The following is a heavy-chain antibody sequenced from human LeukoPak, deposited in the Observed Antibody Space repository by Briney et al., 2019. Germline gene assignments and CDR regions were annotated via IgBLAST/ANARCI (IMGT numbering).Heavy chain of an antibody. V-gene: IGHV4-31*03. CDR1: GGSISSGGYY. D-gene: IGHD2-2*01. Sequence: SQTLSLTCTVSGGSISSGGYYRSWIRQDPGKGLEWNGCIYNSGSTYYNPSLKSRVNISVDTSKNQFSLKLSSVTAADTAVYYFARSQLPYYYYYGMDVWGQGTTVTVSS. CDR3: ARSQLPYYYYYGMDV. CDR2: IYNSGST. J-gene: IGHJ6*02.